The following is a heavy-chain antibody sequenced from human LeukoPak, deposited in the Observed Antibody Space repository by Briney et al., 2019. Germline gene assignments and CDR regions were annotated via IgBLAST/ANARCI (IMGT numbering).Heavy chain of an antibody. D-gene: IGHD1-14*01. V-gene: IGHV4-39*01. CDR1: GGSVINDVYS. J-gene: IGHJ6*02. CDR3: GSKPPPPDHYFYHGQDV. Sequence: SETLSLTCDVSGGSVINDVYSWGWIRQSPGRGLEWIASIHFTGTTYYNPSLQSRVTISVDASKSQISLTLTSVTAADAAVYFCGSKPPPPDHYFYHGQDVWGQGTTVTVSS. CDR2: IHFTGTT.